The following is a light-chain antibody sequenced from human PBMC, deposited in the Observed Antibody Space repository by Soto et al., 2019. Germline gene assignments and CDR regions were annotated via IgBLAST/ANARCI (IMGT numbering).Light chain of an antibody. Sequence: QSVPTQPPSASGTPGQRVTMSCSGSSSNIGSNTVNWYQQLPGTAPKLLIYNTNQRPSGVPDRISGSKSGTSASLAISGLQSGDEADYYCAAWDESLSGVVFGGGTKLTVL. J-gene: IGLJ2*01. CDR2: NTN. CDR1: SSNIGSNT. CDR3: AAWDESLSGVV. V-gene: IGLV1-44*01.